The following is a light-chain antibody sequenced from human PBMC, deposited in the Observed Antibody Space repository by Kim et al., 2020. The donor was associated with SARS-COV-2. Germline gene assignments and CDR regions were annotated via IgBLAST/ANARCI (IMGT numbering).Light chain of an antibody. CDR1: QRPLNTNGKKL. CDR3: MQALQSPYS. Sequence: EPASMCCRSSQRPLNTNGKKLFDWFLPKPGQSPQLLNYLASNRASGVPDRIRGRGSGAGFPLKINRVEAEDVGVYYRMQALQSPYSFGQGTKLEI. V-gene: IGKV2-28*01. J-gene: IGKJ2*03. CDR2: LAS.